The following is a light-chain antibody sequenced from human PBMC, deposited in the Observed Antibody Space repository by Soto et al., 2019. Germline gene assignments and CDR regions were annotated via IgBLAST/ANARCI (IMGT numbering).Light chain of an antibody. V-gene: IGLV2-8*01. CDR1: SSDVGGYNY. J-gene: IGLJ1*01. Sequence: QSVLTQPPSASGSPGQSVTISCTGTSSDVGGYNYVSWYQQHPGKAPKVIIYEVSKRPSGVPDRFSGSKSGSTASLTVSGLQAEDEADYYCRSYAVTITIVFGTGTKVTVL. CDR3: RSYAVTITIV. CDR2: EVS.